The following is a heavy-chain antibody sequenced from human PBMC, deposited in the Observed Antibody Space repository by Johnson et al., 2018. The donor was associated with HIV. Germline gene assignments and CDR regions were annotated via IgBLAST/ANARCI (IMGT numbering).Heavy chain of an antibody. Sequence: QVQLVESGGGVVQPGRSLRLSCAASGFTFSSYAMHWVRQAPGKGLEWVAVISYDGSNKYYADSVKGRFTISRDNAKNSLFLQMNSLRAEDTAVYYCARDFYHNFWTGYSRNDAFDIWGQGTMVTVSS. J-gene: IGHJ3*02. CDR1: GFTFSSYA. V-gene: IGHV3-30-3*01. CDR2: ISYDGSNK. D-gene: IGHD3/OR15-3a*01. CDR3: ARDFYHNFWTGYSRNDAFDI.